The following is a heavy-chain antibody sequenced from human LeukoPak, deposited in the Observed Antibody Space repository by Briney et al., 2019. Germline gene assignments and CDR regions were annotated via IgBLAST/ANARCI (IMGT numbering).Heavy chain of an antibody. D-gene: IGHD5-24*01. CDR3: AKGDGYNGCFDS. CDR1: GFTFEDFT. Sequence: PGGSLRLSCAASGFTFEDFTMHWVRQPPGKGLEWVSFINKNGSNTYYADSVKGRFTISRDNSKSSLFLQMSSLSADDTALYYCAKGDGYNGCFDSWGQGTLVTVSA. V-gene: IGHV3-43*01. CDR2: INKNGSNT. J-gene: IGHJ4*02.